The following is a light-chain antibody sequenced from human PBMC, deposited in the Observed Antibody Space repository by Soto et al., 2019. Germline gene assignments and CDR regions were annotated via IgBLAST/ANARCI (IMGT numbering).Light chain of an antibody. Sequence: QSVLTQPASVSGSPGQSITISCTGTSSDVGGYNLVSWYQQHPGKVPKLILFEVNKRPSGVSGRFSGSKSGNTASLTISGLQAEDEADYYCCSFASSNTHVFGTGSQVTVL. V-gene: IGLV2-23*02. CDR1: SSDVGGYNL. CDR3: CSFASSNTHV. J-gene: IGLJ1*01. CDR2: EVN.